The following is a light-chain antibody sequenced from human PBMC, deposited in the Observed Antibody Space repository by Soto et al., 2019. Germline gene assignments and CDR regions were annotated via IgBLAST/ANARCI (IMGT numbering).Light chain of an antibody. Sequence: QSALTQPASVSGSPGQSITLSCTGTSSDVGAYNYVSWYQQHPGKAPKLMIYDVSNRPSGVSNRFSGSKSGNTASLTISGLQAEDEADYYCISYTSSSTLVFGGGTKVTVL. CDR2: DVS. J-gene: IGLJ2*01. CDR1: SSDVGAYNY. V-gene: IGLV2-14*01. CDR3: ISYTSSSTLV.